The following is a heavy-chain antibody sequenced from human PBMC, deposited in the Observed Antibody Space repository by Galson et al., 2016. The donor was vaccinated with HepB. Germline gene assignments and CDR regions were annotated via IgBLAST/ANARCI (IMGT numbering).Heavy chain of an antibody. CDR1: GFTFSSFW. CDR2: INRDGTYT. D-gene: IGHD2/OR15-2a*01. CDR3: VRDLYGRDDF. Sequence: LRLSCAASGFTFSSFWMHWVRQTPGKGLVWVSHINRDGTYTEYADSVRGRFTISRDNARNTLYLQMNSMRAEDTALYYCVRDLYGRDDFWGQGTLVTVSS. V-gene: IGHV3-74*01. J-gene: IGHJ4*02.